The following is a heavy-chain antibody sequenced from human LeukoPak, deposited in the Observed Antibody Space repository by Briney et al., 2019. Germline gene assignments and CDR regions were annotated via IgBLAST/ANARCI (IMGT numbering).Heavy chain of an antibody. V-gene: IGHV3-74*01. J-gene: IGHJ5*02. D-gene: IGHD2-8*01. CDR3: ARDLRYCSKGVGHENRLDP. CDR1: GFTFSSFW. CDR2: INSDGYST. Sequence: PGGSLRLSCAASGFTFSSFWMHWVRQAPGKGLVWVSVINSDGYSTNYADSVKGRFTISRDNAKNTLYLQMNSLRAEDTAVYYCARDLRYCSKGVGHENRLDPWGQGTLVTVSS.